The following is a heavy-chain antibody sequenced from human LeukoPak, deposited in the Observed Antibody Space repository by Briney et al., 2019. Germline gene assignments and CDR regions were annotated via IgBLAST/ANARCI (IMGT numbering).Heavy chain of an antibody. J-gene: IGHJ4*02. CDR2: IYYSGST. V-gene: IGHV4-39*01. CDR3: ARQLWFGELSY. CDR1: GGSISSSSYY. D-gene: IGHD3-10*01. Sequence: SETLSLTCTVSGGSISSSSYYWGWIRQPPGKGLEWIGSIYYSGSTYYNPSLKSRVTISVDTSKNQFSLKLSSVTAADTAVYYCARQLWFGELSYWGQGTLVTVSS.